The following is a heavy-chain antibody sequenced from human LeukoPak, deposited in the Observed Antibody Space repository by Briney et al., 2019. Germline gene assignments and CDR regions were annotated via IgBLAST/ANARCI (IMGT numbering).Heavy chain of an antibody. Sequence: GGSLRLSCAASGFTFDDYAMHWVRQAPGKGLEWVSGISWNSGSIGYADSVKGRFTISRDNAKNSLYLQMNSLRAEDTALYYCAKDRFSSSWYYFDCWGQGTLVTVSS. D-gene: IGHD6-13*01. V-gene: IGHV3-9*01. J-gene: IGHJ4*02. CDR2: ISWNSGSI. CDR1: GFTFDDYA. CDR3: AKDRFSSSWYYFDC.